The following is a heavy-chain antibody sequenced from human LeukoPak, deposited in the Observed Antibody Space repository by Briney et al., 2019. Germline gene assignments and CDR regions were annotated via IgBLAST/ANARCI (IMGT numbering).Heavy chain of an antibody. CDR2: IRQDGSEK. Sequence: GGSLRLSCAASGFTFSSYWMSWVRQGPAKGLGWVANIRQDGSEKCYVDSVKGRSTIPRDNAKNSLYLQMNSLTAEDTAVYYCARGEVAGPYNWFDRGGEGTLVTVS. CDR3: ARGEVAGPYNWFDR. J-gene: IGHJ5*02. CDR1: GFTFSSYW. D-gene: IGHD2-15*01. V-gene: IGHV3-7*01.